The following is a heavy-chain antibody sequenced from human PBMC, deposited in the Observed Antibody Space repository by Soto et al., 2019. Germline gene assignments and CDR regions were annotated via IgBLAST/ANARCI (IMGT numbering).Heavy chain of an antibody. V-gene: IGHV1-2*04. D-gene: IGHD3-22*01. Sequence: GASVKVSCKASGYTFTGYYMHWVRQAPGQGLEWMGWINPNSGGTNYAQKFQGWVTMTRDTSISTAYMELSRLRSDDTAVYYCARSSPYYYDSSGYYSGDAFDIWGQGTMVTVS. J-gene: IGHJ3*02. CDR3: ARSSPYYYDSSGYYSGDAFDI. CDR1: GYTFTGYY. CDR2: INPNSGGT.